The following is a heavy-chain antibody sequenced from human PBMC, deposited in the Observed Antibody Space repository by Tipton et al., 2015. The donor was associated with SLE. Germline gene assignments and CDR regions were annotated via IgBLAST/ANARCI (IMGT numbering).Heavy chain of an antibody. CDR2: VYYTGNT. CDR3: ARDVGGYNTGWFPYYFDY. Sequence: TLSLTCIVSGDSISSSSYYWGWIRQPPGKGLEWVGTVYYTGNTFYNPSLKSRVTISVDTSNNQLSLNLSSVTAADTAVYYCARDVGGYNTGWFPYYFDYWGQGTLVTVSS. D-gene: IGHD2-8*02. CDR1: GDSISSSSYY. J-gene: IGHJ4*02. V-gene: IGHV4-39*07.